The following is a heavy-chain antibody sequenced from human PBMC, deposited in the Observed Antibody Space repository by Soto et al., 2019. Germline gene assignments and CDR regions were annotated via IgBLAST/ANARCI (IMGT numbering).Heavy chain of an antibody. CDR2: ISYDGSNK. D-gene: IGHD3-10*01. J-gene: IGHJ6*02. V-gene: IGHV3-30*18. Sequence: PGGSLRLSCAASGFTFSSYGMHWVRQAPGKGLEWVAVISYDGSNKYYADSVKGRFTISRDNSKNTLYLQMNSLRAEDTAVYYCANLPGLWFGDLGVWGQGTTVTVSS. CDR1: GFTFSSYG. CDR3: ANLPGLWFGDLGV.